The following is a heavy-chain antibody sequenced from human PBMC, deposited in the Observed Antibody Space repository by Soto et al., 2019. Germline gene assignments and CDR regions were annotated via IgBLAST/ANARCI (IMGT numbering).Heavy chain of an antibody. Sequence: PGGSLRLSCAASGFTFSSYSRNWVRQAPGKGLEWVSSISSSSSYIYYADSVKGRFTISRDNAKNSLYLQMNSLRAEDTAVYYCARDRTAMVNYYYYGMDVWGQGTTVTVSS. CDR2: ISSSSSYI. D-gene: IGHD5-18*01. CDR3: ARDRTAMVNYYYYGMDV. V-gene: IGHV3-21*01. J-gene: IGHJ6*02. CDR1: GFTFSSYS.